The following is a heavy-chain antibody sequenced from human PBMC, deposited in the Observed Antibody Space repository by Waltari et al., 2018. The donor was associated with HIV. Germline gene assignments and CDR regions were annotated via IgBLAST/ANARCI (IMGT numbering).Heavy chain of an antibody. D-gene: IGHD3-3*01. CDR2: ISSSSSYI. V-gene: IGHV3-21*01. Sequence: EVQLVESGGGLVKPGGSLRLSCAASGFTFSSYSMNWVRQAPGKGLEWVSSISSSSSYIYYADSVKGRFTISRDNAKNSLYLQMNSLRAEDTAVYYCARGAPIFGVVTEVDYYGMDVWGQGTTVTVSS. CDR3: ARGAPIFGVVTEVDYYGMDV. CDR1: GFTFSSYS. J-gene: IGHJ6*02.